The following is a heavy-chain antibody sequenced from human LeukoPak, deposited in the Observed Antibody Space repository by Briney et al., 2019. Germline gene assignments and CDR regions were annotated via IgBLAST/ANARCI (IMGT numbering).Heavy chain of an antibody. J-gene: IGHJ4*02. CDR3: ARHTYSGSYLVDY. V-gene: IGHV4-59*08. CDR2: IYYSGST. CDR1: GGSISSYY. D-gene: IGHD1-26*01. Sequence: SETLSLTRTVSGGSISSYYWSWIRQPPGKGLEWIGYIYYSGSTNYNPSLKSRVTISVDTSKNQFSLKLSSVTAADTAVYYCARHTYSGSYLVDYWGQGTLVTASS.